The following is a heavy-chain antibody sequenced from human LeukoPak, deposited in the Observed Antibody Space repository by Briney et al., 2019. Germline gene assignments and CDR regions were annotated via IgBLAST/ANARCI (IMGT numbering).Heavy chain of an antibody. CDR2: ISAYNGNT. Sequence: ASVKVSCKASGYTFSNYGINWVRQAPGQGLEWMGWISAYNGNTNYAQKLQGRVTMTTDTSTSTVYMELRSLRSDDTAVYYCAREDGLYSSLSFDYWGQGTLVTVSS. CDR1: GYTFSNYG. V-gene: IGHV1-18*01. D-gene: IGHD6-6*01. CDR3: AREDGLYSSLSFDY. J-gene: IGHJ4*02.